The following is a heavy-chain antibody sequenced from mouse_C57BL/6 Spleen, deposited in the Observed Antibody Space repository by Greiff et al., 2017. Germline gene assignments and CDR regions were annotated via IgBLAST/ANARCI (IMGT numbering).Heavy chain of an antibody. V-gene: IGHV1-26*01. Sequence: EVQLQQSGPELVKPGASVKISCKASGYTFTDYYMNWVKQSHGKSLEWIGDINPNNGGTSYNQKFKGKATLTVDKSPSTAYMELRSLTSEDSAVYYCARSIVTTYYAMDYWGQGTSVTVSS. CDR1: GYTFTDYY. J-gene: IGHJ4*01. CDR3: ARSIVTTYYAMDY. CDR2: INPNNGGT. D-gene: IGHD2-5*01.